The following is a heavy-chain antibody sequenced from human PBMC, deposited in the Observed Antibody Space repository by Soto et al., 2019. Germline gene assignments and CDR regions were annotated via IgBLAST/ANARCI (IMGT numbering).Heavy chain of an antibody. CDR1: GFTFSSYS. CDR2: ISSSSSYI. V-gene: IGHV3-21*01. D-gene: IGHD3-16*01. CDR3: ARVLGLTLNALNDC. J-gene: IGHJ4*02. Sequence: EVQLVESGGGLVKPGGSLRLSCAASGFTFSSYSMNWVRQAPGKGLEWVSSISSSSSYIYYADSVKGRFTISRDNAKNSLSLQMNSLRAEDTAVYYCARVLGLTLNALNDCWGQGTLVTVSS.